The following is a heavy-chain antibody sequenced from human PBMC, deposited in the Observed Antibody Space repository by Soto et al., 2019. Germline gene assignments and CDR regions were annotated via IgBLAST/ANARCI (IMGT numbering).Heavy chain of an antibody. CDR1: GFSISDYW. J-gene: IGHJ4*02. D-gene: IGHD4-17*01. V-gene: IGHV3-7*01. CDR2: INEDGSEE. Sequence: EVQMVESGGGLVQPGGSLRLSCAASGFSISDYWMSWVRQAPGKGLEWVGNINEDGSEENYVDSVEGPFTISGDNARNFPILQMNRLRVAETAVFYIFPTGGGGQGTLVTVSS. CDR3: FPTGG.